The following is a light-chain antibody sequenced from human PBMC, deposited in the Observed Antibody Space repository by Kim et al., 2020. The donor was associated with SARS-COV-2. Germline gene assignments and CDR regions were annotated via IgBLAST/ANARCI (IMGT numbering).Light chain of an antibody. CDR2: GAS. Sequence: PVAGATLSCRAMQSLTSSLVACYKHNPGQAPRLRNYGASSSAPGIPDRVSGSGSRTDFTLTISRREPEDFAVYYFQQFGASPITFGQGTRLEIK. J-gene: IGKJ5*01. CDR3: QQFGASPIT. V-gene: IGKV3-20*01. CDR1: QSLTSSL.